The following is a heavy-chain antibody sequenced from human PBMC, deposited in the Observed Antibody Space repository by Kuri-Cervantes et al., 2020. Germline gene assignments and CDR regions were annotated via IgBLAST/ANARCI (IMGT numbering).Heavy chain of an antibody. Sequence: GGSLRLSCTASGFTFGDYAMSWFRQAPGKGLEWVAVISYDGSNKYYADSVKGRFTISRDNSKNTLYLQMNSLRAEDTAVYYCARDTSVGRNWFDPWGQGTLVTVSS. CDR2: ISYDGSNK. J-gene: IGHJ5*02. CDR3: ARDTSVGRNWFDP. V-gene: IGHV3-30*04. D-gene: IGHD1-26*01. CDR1: GFTFGDYA.